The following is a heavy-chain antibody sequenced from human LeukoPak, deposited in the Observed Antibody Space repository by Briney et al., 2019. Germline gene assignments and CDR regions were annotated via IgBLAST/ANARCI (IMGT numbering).Heavy chain of an antibody. V-gene: IGHV1-8*01. CDR2: MNPNSGNT. CDR1: GCTFTSYD. J-gene: IGHJ4*02. Sequence: ASVKVSCKASGCTFTSYDINWVRQATGQGLEWMGCMNPNSGNTGYVQKFQGRVTMTRNTSVSTAYMELSSLRSEDTAVYYCARGFKGRNDSSGYLFDYWGQGTLVTVSS. CDR3: ARGFKGRNDSSGYLFDY. D-gene: IGHD3-22*01.